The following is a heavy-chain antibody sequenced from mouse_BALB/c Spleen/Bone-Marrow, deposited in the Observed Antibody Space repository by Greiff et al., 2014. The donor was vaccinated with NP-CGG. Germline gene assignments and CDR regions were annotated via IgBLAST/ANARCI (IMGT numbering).Heavy chain of an antibody. CDR3: ATYYYGSSWGFAY. CDR1: GFNIKDTY. V-gene: IGHV14-3*02. CDR2: IDPANGNT. Sequence: EVKLMESGAELVKPGASVKLSCTASGFNIKDTYMHWVKQRPEQGLEWIGRIDPANGNTKXDPXXQGKATITXDTSSNTAYLQLSSLTSEDTAVYYCATYYYGSSWGFAYWGQGTLVTVSA. D-gene: IGHD1-1*01. J-gene: IGHJ3*01.